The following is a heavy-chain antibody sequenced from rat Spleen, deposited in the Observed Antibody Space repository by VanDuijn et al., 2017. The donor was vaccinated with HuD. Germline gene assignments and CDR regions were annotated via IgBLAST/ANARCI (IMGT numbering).Heavy chain of an antibody. CDR3: ATGGFGYSFAY. CDR2: IIYDGSRT. V-gene: IGHV5S10*01. D-gene: IGHD4-3*01. Sequence: EVQLVESGGGLVQPGRSLKLSCAASGFSFSDYNMAWVRQAPKKGLEWVARIIYDGSRTYYRDSVKGRFTISRDNAKSTLYLQMDSLRSEDTATYYCATGGFGYSFAYWGQGTLVTVSS. J-gene: IGHJ3*01. CDR1: GFSFSDYN.